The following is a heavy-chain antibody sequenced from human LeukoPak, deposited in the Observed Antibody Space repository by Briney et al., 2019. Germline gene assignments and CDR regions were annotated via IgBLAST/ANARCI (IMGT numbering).Heavy chain of an antibody. V-gene: IGHV3-33*01. J-gene: IGHJ4*02. CDR1: GFTFSSYG. D-gene: IGHD2-2*01. CDR2: IWYDGSNK. CDR3: ARDKGCSSTSCSAIDY. Sequence: PGGSLRLSCAASGFTFSSYGMHWVRQAPGKGLEWVAVIWYDGSNKYYADSVKGRFTISGDNSKNTLYLQMNSLRAEDTAVYYCARDKGCSSTSCSAIDYWGQGTLVTVSS.